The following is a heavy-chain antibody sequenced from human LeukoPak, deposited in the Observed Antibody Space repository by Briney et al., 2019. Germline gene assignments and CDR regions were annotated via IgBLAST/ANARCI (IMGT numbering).Heavy chain of an antibody. CDR3: ARIIVATIEDY. D-gene: IGHD5-12*01. J-gene: IGHJ4*02. CDR2: IIPLIDIT. Sequence: GASVKVSCKTSGGIFTSVGISWVRQAPGQGLEWMGRIIPLIDITNYAQNFQGRVTITADKSTSTAYMELSRLRSDDTAVYYCARIIVATIEDYWGQGTLVTVSS. CDR1: GGIFTSVG. V-gene: IGHV1-69*04.